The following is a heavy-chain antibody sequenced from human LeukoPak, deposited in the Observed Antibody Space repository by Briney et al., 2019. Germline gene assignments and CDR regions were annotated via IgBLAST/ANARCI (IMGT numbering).Heavy chain of an antibody. CDR1: GLNFSNYG. Sequence: GGSLRLSCEASGLNFSNYGMSWVRQAPGKGLEWVSGITSDGSTYYADSVKGRFTISRDNSKNTLYLQMNSLRAEDRALYYCAREYMDVWGKGTTVTISS. V-gene: IGHV3-23*01. CDR2: ITSDGST. J-gene: IGHJ6*03. CDR3: AREYMDV.